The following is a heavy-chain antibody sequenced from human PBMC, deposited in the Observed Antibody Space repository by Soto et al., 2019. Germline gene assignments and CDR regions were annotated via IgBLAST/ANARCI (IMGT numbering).Heavy chain of an antibody. Sequence: QVQLQESGPGLVKPSQTLSLTCTVSGGSISSGAYYWSWIRQPPGKGLEWIGYIYYSGSTYYYPSLKSRVTVSVDTSKNQFSLKLRSVTAADTAVYYCARVRRLLTPRFDPWGQGTLVTVSS. V-gene: IGHV4-30-4*01. D-gene: IGHD4-17*01. CDR2: IYYSGST. CDR1: GGSISSGAYY. J-gene: IGHJ5*02. CDR3: ARVRRLLTPRFDP.